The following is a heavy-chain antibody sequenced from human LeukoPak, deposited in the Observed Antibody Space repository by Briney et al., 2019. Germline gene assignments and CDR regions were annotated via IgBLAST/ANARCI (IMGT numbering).Heavy chain of an antibody. V-gene: IGHV3-30*02. CDR2: IRYDETDK. J-gene: IGHJ6*03. Sequence: PGGSLRLSCAASGFTFRSYGMHWVRQAAGKGLEWVAFIRYDETDKYYADSVKGRFTISRDNSKNTLYLQMSSLTAEDTAVYYCAKATNYYYMDVWGKGTTVTVSS. CDR1: GFTFRSYG. CDR3: AKATNYYYMDV.